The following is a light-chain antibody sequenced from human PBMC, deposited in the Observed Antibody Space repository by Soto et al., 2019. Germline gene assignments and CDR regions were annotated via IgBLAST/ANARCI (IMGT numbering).Light chain of an antibody. CDR2: EAS. Sequence: DIEMTQSPSTLSSSVGDRVTITCRASQGISSWLAWYQQKAGKAPKLLIYEASNLETGVPSRFGGSGCGTEFTLTISRLQHDDFANSYRLQYYNYWTFGQGTKVEIK. J-gene: IGKJ1*01. V-gene: IGKV1-5*03. CDR3: LQYYNYWT. CDR1: QGISSW.